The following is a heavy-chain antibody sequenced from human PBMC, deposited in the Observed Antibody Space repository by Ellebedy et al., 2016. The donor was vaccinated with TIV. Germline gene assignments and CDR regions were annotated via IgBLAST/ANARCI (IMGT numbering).Heavy chain of an antibody. CDR2: ISSSSSYI. D-gene: IGHD3-22*01. CDR3: ASPPPDDRGIPHYYYYYMDV. J-gene: IGHJ6*03. V-gene: IGHV3-21*01. CDR1: GFTFSSYS. Sequence: GESLKISXAASGFTFSSYSMNWVRQAPGKGLEWVSSISSSSSYIYYAYSVKGRFTISRDNAKDTLYLQMNSLRAEDTAVYYCASPPPDDRGIPHYYYYYMDVWGKGTTVTVSS.